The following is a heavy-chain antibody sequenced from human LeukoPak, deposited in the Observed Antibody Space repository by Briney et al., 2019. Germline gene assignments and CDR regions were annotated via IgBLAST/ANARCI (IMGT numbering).Heavy chain of an antibody. J-gene: IGHJ6*04. CDR1: GFTFSSYT. V-gene: IGHV3-21*01. D-gene: IGHD3-10*02. CDR2: ISSRSGSI. CDR3: AELGITMIGGV. Sequence: GGSLRLSCAASGFTFSSYTMIWVRQAPGKGLEWVSSISSRSGSIYYADSVRGRFTISRDNAKNSLYLQMNSLRAEDTAVYYCAELGITMIGGVWGKGTTVTISS.